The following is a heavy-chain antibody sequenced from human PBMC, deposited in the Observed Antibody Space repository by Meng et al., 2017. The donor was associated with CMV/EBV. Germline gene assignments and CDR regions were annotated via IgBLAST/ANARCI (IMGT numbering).Heavy chain of an antibody. CDR1: GFTFSSYE. Sequence: GESLKISCAASGFTFSSYEMNWVRQAPGKGLEWVSYISSSGDTTYYADSVRGRFTISRDNARNSLFLQMNGLRAEDTAVYYCARGKFYYDSSGYYAFYHWGQGTRVTVSS. CDR3: ARGKFYYDSSGYYAFYH. V-gene: IGHV3-48*03. CDR2: ISSSGDTT. J-gene: IGHJ5*02. D-gene: IGHD3-22*01.